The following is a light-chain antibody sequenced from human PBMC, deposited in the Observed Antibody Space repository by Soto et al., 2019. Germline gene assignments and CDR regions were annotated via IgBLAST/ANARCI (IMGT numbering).Light chain of an antibody. Sequence: QPASVSGSPGQSITISCTGTSSDVGGYNYVSWYQQHPGKAPKLMIYDVSNRPSGVSNRFSGSKSGNTASLTISGLQAEDEADYYCSSYTSSSFVVFGGGTKLTVL. CDR2: DVS. V-gene: IGLV2-14*01. CDR1: SSDVGGYNY. CDR3: SSYTSSSFVV. J-gene: IGLJ2*01.